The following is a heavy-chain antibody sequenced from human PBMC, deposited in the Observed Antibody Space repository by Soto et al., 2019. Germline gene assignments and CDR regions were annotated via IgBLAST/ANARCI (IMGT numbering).Heavy chain of an antibody. D-gene: IGHD2-15*01. CDR2: IYHSGST. CDR1: GGSISSGGYS. J-gene: IGHJ5*02. V-gene: IGHV4-30-2*01. CDR3: ARGRGGYCSGGSCYGARDNWLDP. Sequence: SETLSLTCAVSGGSISSGGYSWSWIRQPPGKGLEWIGYIYHSGSTYYNPSLKSRVTISVDRSKNQFSLKLSSVTAADTAVYYCARGRGGYCSGGSCYGARDNWLDPCGQGPLVTVSS.